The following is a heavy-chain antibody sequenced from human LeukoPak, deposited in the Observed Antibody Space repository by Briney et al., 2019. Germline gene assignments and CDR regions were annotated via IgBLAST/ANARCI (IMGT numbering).Heavy chain of an antibody. CDR1: GYTLTELS. J-gene: IGHJ3*02. D-gene: IGHD6-19*01. V-gene: IGHV1-24*01. Sequence: ASVKVSCKVSGYTLTELSMHWVRQAPGKGLEWMGGFDPEDGETIYAQKFQGRVTMTEDTSTDTAYMELSSLRSEDTAVYYCATLKEHQWLVVNDAFDIWGQGTMVTVSS. CDR2: FDPEDGET. CDR3: ATLKEHQWLVVNDAFDI.